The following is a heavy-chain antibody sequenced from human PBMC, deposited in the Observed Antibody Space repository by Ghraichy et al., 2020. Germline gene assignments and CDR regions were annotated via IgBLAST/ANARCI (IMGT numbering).Heavy chain of an antibody. CDR2: IKQDGGEK. D-gene: IGHD6-13*01. CDR1: GFTFSSYW. Sequence: GESLNISCEAFGFTFSSYWMNWVRQAPGKGLEWVANIKQDGGEKYYVDSVNGRFTISRDNAKNSLYLQMNSLRAEDTAVYYCAREKQPGGAAAGTGYWGQGTLFSVSS. J-gene: IGHJ4*02. CDR3: AREKQPGGAAAGTGY. V-gene: IGHV3-7*01.